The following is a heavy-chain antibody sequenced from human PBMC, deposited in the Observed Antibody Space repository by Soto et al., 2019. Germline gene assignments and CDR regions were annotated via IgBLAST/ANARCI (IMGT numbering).Heavy chain of an antibody. J-gene: IGHJ6*02. Sequence: SVPRPHKSTVADGSIRNGHSYLSWHRQAPGKGLEWIGYIYYSGSTYYNPSLKSRVTISVDTSKNQFSLKLSSVTAADTAVYYCARDNILGILYGGMDVWGQGTTVPVSS. CDR2: IYYSGST. CDR3: ARDNILGILYGGMDV. CDR1: DGSIRNGHSY. D-gene: IGHD3-3*01. V-gene: IGHV4-30-4*01.